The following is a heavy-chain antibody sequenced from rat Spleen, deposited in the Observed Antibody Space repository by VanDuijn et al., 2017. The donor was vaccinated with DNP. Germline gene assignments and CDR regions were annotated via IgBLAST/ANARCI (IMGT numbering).Heavy chain of an antibody. J-gene: IGHJ1*01. CDR2: ITSGGSNT. D-gene: IGHD1-9*01. CDR3: AKGGSYYGYKPRDWYFDF. V-gene: IGHV5-25*01. CDR1: GFTFSSFA. Sequence: EVQLVESGGCLVQPGRSLKLSCAASGFTFSSFAMAWVRQAPKKGLEWVATITSGGSNTYYPDSVKGRFTISRDNAKSTLYLQMASLRSEDTATYYCAKGGSYYGYKPRDWYFDFWGPGTMVTVSS.